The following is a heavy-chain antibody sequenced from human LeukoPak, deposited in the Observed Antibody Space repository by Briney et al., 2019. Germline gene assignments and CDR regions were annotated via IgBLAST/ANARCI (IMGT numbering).Heavy chain of an antibody. CDR2: ISTYNGNT. J-gene: IGHJ4*02. V-gene: IGHV1-18*01. D-gene: IGHD5-18*01. CDR1: GYTFTKYG. Sequence: GASVKVSCKASGYTFTKYGIRWVRQAPGQGLEWMGWISTYNGNTNYAQKFQGRVTMTTATATSTVSMELRSLRSDDTAVYYRARDRDTALDPFDYWGQGSLVTVSS. CDR3: ARDRDTALDPFDY.